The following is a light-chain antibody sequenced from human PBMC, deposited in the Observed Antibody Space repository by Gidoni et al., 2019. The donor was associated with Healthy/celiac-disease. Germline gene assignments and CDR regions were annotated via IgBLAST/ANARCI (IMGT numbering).Light chain of an antibody. V-gene: IGKV1-5*03. CDR3: QQYNSYRALT. J-gene: IGKJ4*01. CDR1: QSISSW. CDR2: KAS. Sequence: DIQMTQSPSTLSASVGDRVTITCRASQSISSWLAWYQQKPGNAPKLLIYKASSLESGVPSRFSGSGSGTEFTLTISSLQPDDFATYYCQQYNSYRALTFXGXTKVEIK.